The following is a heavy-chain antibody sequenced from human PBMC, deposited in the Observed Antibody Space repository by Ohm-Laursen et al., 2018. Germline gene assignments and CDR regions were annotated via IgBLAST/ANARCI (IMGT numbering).Heavy chain of an antibody. CDR3: AKNYGLDV. CDR1: GFTFSISA. V-gene: IGHV3-23*01. J-gene: IGHJ6*02. CDR2: IGGSGGHT. Sequence: SLRLSCAVSGFTFSISALNWVRQAPGKGLGWVSTIGGSGGHTFYADSVKGRFTISRDTSNNTLFLQMNSLTAEDTAIYYCAKNYGLDVWGQGTTVTVS.